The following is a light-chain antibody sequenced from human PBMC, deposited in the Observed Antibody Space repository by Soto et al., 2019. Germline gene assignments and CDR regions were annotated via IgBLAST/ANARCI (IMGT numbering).Light chain of an antibody. V-gene: IGLV2-14*01. CDR3: SSDTSSSTLI. J-gene: IGLJ2*01. CDR2: EVN. Sequence: QSALTQPASVSGSPGQSITISCTGTSSDIGGYNFVSWYQQHPGKAPKLLIHEVNNRPSGVSIRFSGSKSGNTASLTISGLQAEDEADSYCSSDTSSSTLIFGGGTKLTVL. CDR1: SSDIGGYNF.